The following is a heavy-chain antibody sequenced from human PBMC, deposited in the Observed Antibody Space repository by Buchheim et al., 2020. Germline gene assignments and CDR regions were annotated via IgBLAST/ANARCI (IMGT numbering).Heavy chain of an antibody. D-gene: IGHD3-16*01. CDR1: GVSNSGDYY. CDR2: IHYRGST. V-gene: IGHV4-30-4*01. Sequence: QVHLQESGPGLVKPSQTLSLTCTVSGVSNSGDYYWSWIRQPPGKGLEWLGYIHYRGSTYYRRSLQSRLSISVDTSRNQFSLNLSSVTAADTAIYYCARASYAGNDAFDIWGQGT. CDR3: ARASYAGNDAFDI. J-gene: IGHJ3*02.